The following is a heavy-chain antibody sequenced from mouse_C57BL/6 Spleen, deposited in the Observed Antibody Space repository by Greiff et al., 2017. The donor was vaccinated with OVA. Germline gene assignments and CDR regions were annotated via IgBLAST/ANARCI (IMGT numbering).Heavy chain of an antibody. J-gene: IGHJ2*01. Sequence: QVQLQQPGAELVKPGASVKLSCKASGYTFTSYWMQWVKQRPGQGLEWIGEIDPSDSYTNYNQKFKGKATLTVDTSSSTAYMQLSSLTSEDSAVYYCARLGLGGDSSGYVGYWGQGTTLTVSS. V-gene: IGHV1-50*01. D-gene: IGHD3-2*02. CDR3: ARLGLGGDSSGYVGY. CDR2: IDPSDSYT. CDR1: GYTFTSYW.